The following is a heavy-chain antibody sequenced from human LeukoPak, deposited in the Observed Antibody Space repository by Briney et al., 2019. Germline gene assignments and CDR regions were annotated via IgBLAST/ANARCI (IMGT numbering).Heavy chain of an antibody. V-gene: IGHV3-23*01. CDR3: GKDSYVVLGWFDP. Sequence: GGSLRLSCAASGFTFSSYAMSWVRQAPGKGLEWVSAISGTGGSTYYADSVKGRFTISRDNSKNTLYLQMNSLRAEDSAVYYCGKDSYVVLGWFDPWGQGTLVTVSS. D-gene: IGHD3-16*01. CDR1: GFTFSSYA. CDR2: ISGTGGST. J-gene: IGHJ5*02.